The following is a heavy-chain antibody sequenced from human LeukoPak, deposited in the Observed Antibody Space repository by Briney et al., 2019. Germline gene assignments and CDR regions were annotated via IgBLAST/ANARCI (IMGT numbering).Heavy chain of an antibody. CDR1: GFTFSSYD. J-gene: IGHJ3*02. CDR3: ARAIYGEIGGAFDI. CDR2: IGTAGDT. Sequence: PGGSLRLSCAASGFTFSSYDMHWVRQATGKGLEWVSAIGTAGDTYYPGSVKGRFTISRENAKNSLYLQMNSLRAGDTAVYYCARAIYGEIGGAFDIWGQGTMVTVSS. V-gene: IGHV3-13*01. D-gene: IGHD2-15*01.